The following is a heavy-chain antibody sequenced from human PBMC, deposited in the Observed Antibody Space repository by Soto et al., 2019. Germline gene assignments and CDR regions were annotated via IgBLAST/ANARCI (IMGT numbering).Heavy chain of an antibody. CDR1: GFSFNNYG. Sequence: QVQLVESGGGVVQPGRSLRLSCAASGFSFNNYGMHWVRQAPGKGLEWVAGLWSNGINKNYADSVKGRYTISRDNSKNTLYLHMNSLRAEDTDEYYCARDQTSWTSGEWGQGTLVTVSS. V-gene: IGHV3-33*01. D-gene: IGHD2-15*01. CDR3: ARDQTSWTSGE. CDR2: LWSNGINK. J-gene: IGHJ4*02.